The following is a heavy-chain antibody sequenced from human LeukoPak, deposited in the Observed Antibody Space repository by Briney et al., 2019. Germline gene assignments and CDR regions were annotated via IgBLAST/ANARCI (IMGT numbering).Heavy chain of an antibody. CDR2: IYHSGST. Sequence: PSETLSLTCTVSGYSISSGYYWGWIRQPPGKGLEWIGSIYHSGSTYYNPSLKSRVTISVDTSKNQFSLKLSTVSAADTAVYYCAGRITHNPFDYWGQGTLVTVSS. CDR1: GYSISSGYY. CDR3: AGRITHNPFDY. J-gene: IGHJ4*02. D-gene: IGHD3-10*01. V-gene: IGHV4-38-2*02.